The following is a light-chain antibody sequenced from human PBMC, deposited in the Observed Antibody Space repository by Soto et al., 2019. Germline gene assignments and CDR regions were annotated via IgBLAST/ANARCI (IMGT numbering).Light chain of an antibody. CDR1: QSVDYS. J-gene: IGKJ1*01. CDR3: QQRTIWPPWT. CDR2: DAS. Sequence: IVLTQSPATLSSSPGERATLSCRASQSVDYSLAWYQQKPGQAPRLLIYDASNRATGIPARFSGSGSGTDFTLTISSLEPEDFAVYYCQQRTIWPPWTFGQGTKVEIK. V-gene: IGKV3-11*01.